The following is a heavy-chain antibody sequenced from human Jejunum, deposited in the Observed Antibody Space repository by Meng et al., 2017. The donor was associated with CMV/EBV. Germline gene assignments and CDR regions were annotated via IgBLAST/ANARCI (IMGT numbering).Heavy chain of an antibody. J-gene: IGHJ4*02. CDR3: ARDVTILGRVQTFDS. CDR1: GFSFSIYS. Sequence: GFSFSIYSMNWVRQVPGKGLEWVSYISSMSATMYYTDSVRGRFTISRDDAKNSLYLHMNNLRAEDTAIYYCARDVTILGRVQTFDSWGQGTLVTVSS. V-gene: IGHV3-48*04. CDR2: ISSMSATM. D-gene: IGHD3-3*01.